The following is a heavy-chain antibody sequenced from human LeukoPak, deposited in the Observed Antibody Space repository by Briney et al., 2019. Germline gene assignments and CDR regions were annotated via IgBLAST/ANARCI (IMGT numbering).Heavy chain of an antibody. CDR1: GGSISSYY. Sequence: SETLSLTCTVSGGSISSYYWSWIRQPPGKGLEWIEYIYYSGSTNYNPSVKSRVTISVDTAKNQFSLKLSSVTAADTAVYYCARSTRSSGYYWGQGTLVTVSS. CDR3: ARSTRSSGYY. J-gene: IGHJ4*02. V-gene: IGHV4-59*01. D-gene: IGHD3-22*01. CDR2: IYYSGST.